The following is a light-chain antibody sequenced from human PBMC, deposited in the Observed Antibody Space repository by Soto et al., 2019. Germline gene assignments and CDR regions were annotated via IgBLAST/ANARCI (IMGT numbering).Light chain of an antibody. Sequence: DIQMTPSPSDISSSFRDRVTITCLASQSISSYLNWYQQKPGKAPKLMIYAAYSLQSGVKSRFSGSGSGTNFTLTISSMQPEDFATYYCKKSYSTHRKVGKGNKVDIK. CDR1: QSISSY. CDR2: AAY. J-gene: IGKJ1*01. V-gene: IGKV1-39*01. CDR3: KKSYSTHRK.